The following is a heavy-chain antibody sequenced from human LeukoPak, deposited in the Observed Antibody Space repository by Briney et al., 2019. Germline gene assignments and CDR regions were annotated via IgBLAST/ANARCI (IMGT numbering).Heavy chain of an antibody. D-gene: IGHD6-13*01. J-gene: IGHJ4*02. CDR3: ARHKGSSTWYPFDY. Sequence: PSETLSLTCIVSGGSISSYYWSWLRQPPGKGLEWLGYMSKSGSTNYNPSLQSRVTILVDTSKNQFSLKLSSATAADTAVYYCARHKGSSTWYPFDYWGQGTLVTVSS. V-gene: IGHV4-59*08. CDR1: GGSISSYY. CDR2: MSKSGST.